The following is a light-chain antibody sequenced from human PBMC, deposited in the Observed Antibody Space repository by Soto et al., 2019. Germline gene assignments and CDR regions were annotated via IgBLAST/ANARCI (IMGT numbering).Light chain of an antibody. CDR3: QQYNNWVT. Sequence: DKLMSQSPATLSVSPGERVTLSCRASQNIHNHMSWFLQKPGQTPRLLIYDAIIRAPDVPARFSGSWSGTEFTLTINSLQSEDFAVYYCQQYNNWVTFGGGTKVDI. J-gene: IGKJ4*01. V-gene: IGKV3-15*01. CDR1: QNIHNH. CDR2: DAI.